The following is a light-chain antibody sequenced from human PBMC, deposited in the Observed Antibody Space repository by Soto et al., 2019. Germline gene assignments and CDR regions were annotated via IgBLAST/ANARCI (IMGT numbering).Light chain of an antibody. CDR1: QSILHSNGYNY. CDR2: LGS. Sequence: DIVMTQSPLSLPVTPGEPASISCRSSQSILHSNGYNYLDWYLQKPGQSPQLLIYLGSNRASGVPDRFSGSGSGTDFTLIISRVEAEDVGVYYCMQALQTPFTFGQGTKLEIK. V-gene: IGKV2-28*01. J-gene: IGKJ2*01. CDR3: MQALQTPFT.